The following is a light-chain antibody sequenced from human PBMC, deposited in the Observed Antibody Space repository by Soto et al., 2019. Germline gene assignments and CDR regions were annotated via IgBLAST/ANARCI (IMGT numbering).Light chain of an antibody. Sequence: QSVLPQPPSASGTPGQRVTISCSGSSSNIGSNYVYWYQQLPGTAPKLLIYRNNQWPSGVPDRFSGSKSGTSASLAISGLRSEDEADYYCAAWDDSLSGYVFGTGTKVTVL. CDR2: RNN. V-gene: IGLV1-47*01. CDR3: AAWDDSLSGYV. J-gene: IGLJ1*01. CDR1: SSNIGSNY.